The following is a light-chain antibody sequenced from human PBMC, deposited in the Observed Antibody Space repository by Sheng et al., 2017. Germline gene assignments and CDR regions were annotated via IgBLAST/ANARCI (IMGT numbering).Light chain of an antibody. Sequence: EIVLTQSPATLSLAPGERATLSCRASQSVISDSLAWYQQKPGQAPRLLMFGVSNRATGIPDRFSGSGSGTDFTLTINRLEPEDFAVYYCQQYGSSVGTFGGGTKVEIK. CDR3: QQYGSSVGT. CDR2: GVS. CDR1: QSVISDS. V-gene: IGKV3-20*01. J-gene: IGKJ4*01.